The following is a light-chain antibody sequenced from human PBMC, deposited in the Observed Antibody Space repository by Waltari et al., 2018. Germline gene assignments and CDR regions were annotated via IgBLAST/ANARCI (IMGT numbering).Light chain of an antibody. CDR3: ALYMGSGIWV. CDR2: QAN. V-gene: IGLV8-61*01. Sequence: QTVVTQEPSLSVSPGGTVTLTCALSSGSLSTTSYATWYQQTPGQAPRTPGYQANARSSGVPDRFSGSILGNTAALTITGAQADDESDYYCALYMGSGIWVFGGGTRLTVL. J-gene: IGLJ3*02. CDR1: SGSLSTTSY.